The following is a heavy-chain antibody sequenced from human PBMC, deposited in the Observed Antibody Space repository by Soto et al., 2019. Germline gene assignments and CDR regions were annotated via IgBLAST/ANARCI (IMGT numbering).Heavy chain of an antibody. CDR2: ITWNGGST. CDR1: GFTFNDYT. J-gene: IGHJ4*02. CDR3: ATLGVTAG. D-gene: IGHD2-21*02. Sequence: DVQLVESGGVVVQPGGSLRLSCAASGFTFNDYTMHWVRQAPGKGLEWVSLITWNGGSTYYADSVKGRFTISRDNSKNSLYLQMNSLRTEDTALYYCATLGVTAGWGQGTLVTVSS. V-gene: IGHV3-43*01.